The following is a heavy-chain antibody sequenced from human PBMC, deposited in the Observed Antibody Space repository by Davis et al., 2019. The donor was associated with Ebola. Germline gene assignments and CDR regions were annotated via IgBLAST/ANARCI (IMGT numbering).Heavy chain of an antibody. CDR1: GYTFTSFD. J-gene: IGHJ6*02. CDR2: IIPIFGTT. D-gene: IGHD4-17*01. CDR3: ARGDHGDYYYYGMDV. Sequence: AASVKVSCKASGYTFTSFDINWVRQAPGQGLEWMGGIIPIFGTTNYAQKFQGRVTITADESTSTAYMELSSLRSEDTAVYYCARGDHGDYYYYGMDVWGQGTTVTVSS. V-gene: IGHV1-69*13.